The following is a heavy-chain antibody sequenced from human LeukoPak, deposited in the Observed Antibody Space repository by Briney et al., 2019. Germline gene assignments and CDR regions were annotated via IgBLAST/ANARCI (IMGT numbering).Heavy chain of an antibody. CDR3: ARDAQYYYGSGRHD. J-gene: IGHJ4*02. Sequence: SGTLSLTCAVSGGSISSSNWWSWVRQPPGKGLEWVGEIYHSGSTNYNPSLKSRVTISVDKSKNQFSLKLSSVTAADTAVYYCARDAQYYYGSGRHDWGQGTLVTVSS. D-gene: IGHD3-10*01. CDR2: IYHSGST. CDR1: GGSISSSNW. V-gene: IGHV4-4*02.